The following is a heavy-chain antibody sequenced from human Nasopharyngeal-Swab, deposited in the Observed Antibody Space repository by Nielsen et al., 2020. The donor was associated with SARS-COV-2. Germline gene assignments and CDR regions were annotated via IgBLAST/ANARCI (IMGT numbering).Heavy chain of an antibody. CDR1: GFSFGSFA. V-gene: IGHV3-43*02. CDR2: ISGDGTDT. D-gene: IGHD3-3*01. CDR3: VKGSDFWSATNSHFDS. J-gene: IGHJ4*02. Sequence: GGSLRLSCAASGFSFGSFAMHWVRQTPGKGLEWISLISGDGTDTFYADSVKGRFTISRDNTKSSLYLQMNNLRAEDTALYYCVKGSDFWSATNSHFDSWGQGSLVTVSS.